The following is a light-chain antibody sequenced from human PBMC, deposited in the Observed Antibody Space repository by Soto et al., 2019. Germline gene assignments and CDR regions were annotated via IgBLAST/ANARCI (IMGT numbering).Light chain of an antibody. J-gene: IGKJ1*01. Sequence: EIVLTQSPGTLSLSPGERATLSCRASQSVSSSYLAWYQQKPGQAPRLLIYGASSRATGIPDRFSGSGSGTDFTLTISRLEPEDSATYFCLQHNTYPRTFGQGTKVEIK. CDR2: GAS. CDR1: QSVSSSY. CDR3: LQHNTYPRT. V-gene: IGKV3-20*01.